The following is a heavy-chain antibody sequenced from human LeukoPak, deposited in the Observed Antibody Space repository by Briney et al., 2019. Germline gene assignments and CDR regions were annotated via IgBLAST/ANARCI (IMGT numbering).Heavy chain of an antibody. Sequence: GSLRLSCAASGFTFSTYSMHWVRQAPGKGLEWVSSIRSGSTYINYADSVKGRFTISRDDAKKSLYLQMNSLRAEDTVVYYCARDGIFDYWGQGTLVTVSS. CDR2: IRSGSTYI. CDR3: ARDGIFDY. V-gene: IGHV3-21*01. J-gene: IGHJ4*02. CDR1: GFTFSTYS.